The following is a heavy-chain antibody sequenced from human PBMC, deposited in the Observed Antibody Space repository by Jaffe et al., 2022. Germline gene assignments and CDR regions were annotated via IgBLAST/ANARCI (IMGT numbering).Heavy chain of an antibody. Sequence: QLQLQESGPGLVKPSETLSLTCTVSGGSISSSSYYWGWIRQPPGKGLEWIGSIYYSGSTYYNPSLKSRVTISVDTSKNQFSLKLSSVTAADTAVYYCARLIGVTTLDWYFDLWGRGTLVTVSS. V-gene: IGHV4-39*01. J-gene: IGHJ2*01. CDR1: GGSISSSSYY. CDR2: IYYSGST. CDR3: ARLIGVTTLDWYFDL. D-gene: IGHD4-17*01.